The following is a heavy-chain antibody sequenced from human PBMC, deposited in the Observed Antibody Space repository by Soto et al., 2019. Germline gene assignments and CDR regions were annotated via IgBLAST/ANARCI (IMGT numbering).Heavy chain of an antibody. CDR1: GGSFSGYY. CDR3: ARGARYYYGSGSYGIDY. CDR2: INHSGST. Sequence: PSETLSLTCAVYGGSFSGYYWSWIRQPPGKGLEWIGEINHSGSTNYNPSLKSRVTISVDTSKNQFSLKLSSVTAADTAVYYCARGARYYYGSGSYGIDYWGQGTLVTVSS. J-gene: IGHJ4*02. V-gene: IGHV4-34*01. D-gene: IGHD3-10*01.